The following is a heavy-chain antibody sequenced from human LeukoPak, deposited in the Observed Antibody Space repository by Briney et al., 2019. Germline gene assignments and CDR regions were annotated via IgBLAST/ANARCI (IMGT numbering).Heavy chain of an antibody. CDR2: ISAYNGNT. D-gene: IGHD2-15*01. V-gene: IGHV1-18*01. Sequence: ASVKVTCKASGGTFSTYAIDWVRQAPGQGLEWMGWISAYNGNTNYAQKLQGRVTMTTDTSTSTAYMELRSLRSDDTAVYYCARAVRGGGSCYSDYWGQGTLVTVSS. J-gene: IGHJ4*02. CDR3: ARAVRGGGSCYSDY. CDR1: GGTFSTYA.